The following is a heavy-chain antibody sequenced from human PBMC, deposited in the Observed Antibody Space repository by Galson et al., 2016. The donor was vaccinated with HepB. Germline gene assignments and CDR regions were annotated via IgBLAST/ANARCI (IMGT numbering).Heavy chain of an antibody. D-gene: IGHD4-23*01. CDR1: GFTTSSYW. Sequence: SLRLSCAASGFTTSSYWMTWARQAPGKGLEWVANINEDGSEKNYVDSVKGRFFISRDNAKKSLFLQMNSLGVEDTALYFCVRDNFADYWGQGTLVTVSS. V-gene: IGHV3-7*01. J-gene: IGHJ4*02. CDR3: VRDNFADY. CDR2: INEDGSEK.